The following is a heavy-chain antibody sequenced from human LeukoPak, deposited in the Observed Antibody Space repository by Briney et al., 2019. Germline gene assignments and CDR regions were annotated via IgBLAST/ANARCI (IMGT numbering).Heavy chain of an antibody. Sequence: RWATVKVSCKASGYTFTDYYMHWVQQAPGQGLEWMGWIRTHNHNTDYAQKFQGRVTMTEDTSTDTAYMELSSLRSEDTAVYYCATEAAAGLYFDYWGQGTLVTVSS. D-gene: IGHD6-13*01. J-gene: IGHJ4*02. V-gene: IGHV1-8*02. CDR2: IRTHNHNT. CDR3: ATEAAAGLYFDY. CDR1: GYTFTDYY.